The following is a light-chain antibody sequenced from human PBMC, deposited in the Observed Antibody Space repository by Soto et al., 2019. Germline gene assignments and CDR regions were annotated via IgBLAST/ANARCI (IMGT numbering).Light chain of an antibody. CDR3: MQALQTPLT. CDR2: LGS. CDR1: QSLLHSSGDSC. Sequence: DIVMTQSPLSLPVTPGEPASISCRSSQSLLHSSGDSCLDWYLQKPGQSPQLLIHLGSNRAPGVPDRFSGSVSGTDFTLKISRVEAEDVGVYFCMQALQTPLTFGGGTKVELK. J-gene: IGKJ4*01. V-gene: IGKV2-28*01.